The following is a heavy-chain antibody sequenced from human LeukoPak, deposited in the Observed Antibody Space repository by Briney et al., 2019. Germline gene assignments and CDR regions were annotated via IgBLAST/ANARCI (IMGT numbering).Heavy chain of an antibody. V-gene: IGHV4-34*01. CDR2: INHSGST. D-gene: IGHD1-26*01. J-gene: IGHJ3*02. CDR1: GGSFSGYY. CDR3: ARAGRRTFAFDI. Sequence: SETLSLTCAVYGGSFSGYYWSWIRQPPGKGLEWIGEINHSGSTNYNPSLKSRVTISVDTSKNQFSLNLSSVTAADTAIYYCARAGRRTFAFDIWGQGTMVTVSS.